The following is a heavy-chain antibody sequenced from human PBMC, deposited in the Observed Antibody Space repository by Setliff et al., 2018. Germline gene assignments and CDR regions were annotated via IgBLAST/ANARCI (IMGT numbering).Heavy chain of an antibody. Sequence: GGSLRLSCAASGFTFSSYKMNWVRQAPGKGLEWVSYISSSGTTTYYADSVKGRFTISRDNAENSLYLQMHSLRAEDTAVYYCARNRYADYWGQGTLVTVSS. CDR1: GFTFSSYK. J-gene: IGHJ4*02. CDR2: ISSSGTTT. D-gene: IGHD1-1*01. V-gene: IGHV3-48*03. CDR3: ARNRYADY.